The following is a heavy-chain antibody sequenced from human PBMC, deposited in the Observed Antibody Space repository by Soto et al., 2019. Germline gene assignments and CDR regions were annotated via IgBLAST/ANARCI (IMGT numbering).Heavy chain of an antibody. Sequence: QVQLVESGGGVVQPGRSLRLSCAASGFTFSSYAMHWVRQAPGKGLEWVAVISYDGSNKYYADSVKGRFTISRDNSKNTLYLQMNSLRAEDTAVYYCARDIWRFGELFPRLDYWGQGTLVTVSS. CDR3: ARDIWRFGELFPRLDY. J-gene: IGHJ4*02. D-gene: IGHD3-10*01. V-gene: IGHV3-30-3*01. CDR1: GFTFSSYA. CDR2: ISYDGSNK.